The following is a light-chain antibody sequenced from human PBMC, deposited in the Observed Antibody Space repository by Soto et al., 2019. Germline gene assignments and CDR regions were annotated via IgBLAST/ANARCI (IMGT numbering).Light chain of an antibody. J-gene: IGKJ1*01. CDR3: QQYNNWPPWT. V-gene: IGKV1-5*03. CDR2: KAS. CDR1: QSISSW. Sequence: GDIVTITCRASQSISSWLAWYQQKPGKAPKLLIYKASSLESGVPSRFSGSGSGTEFTLTISSLQSEDFAVYYCQQYNNWPPWTFGQGTKVDIK.